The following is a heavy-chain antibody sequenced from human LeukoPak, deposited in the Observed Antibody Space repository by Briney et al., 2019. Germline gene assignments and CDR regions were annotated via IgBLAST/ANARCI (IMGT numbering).Heavy chain of an antibody. V-gene: IGHV3-23*01. D-gene: IGHD1-26*01. CDR3: AKAPGPYSGSYWGYFDY. Sequence: VQPGGSLRLSCAASGFSFSNYIMNWVRQAPGRGLEWVSSISGSGGSTQYAASVQGRFTISRDNSKNTLYLQMNSLRAEDTAVYYCAKAPGPYSGSYWGYFDYWGQGTLVTVSS. CDR1: GFSFSNYI. J-gene: IGHJ4*02. CDR2: ISGSGGST.